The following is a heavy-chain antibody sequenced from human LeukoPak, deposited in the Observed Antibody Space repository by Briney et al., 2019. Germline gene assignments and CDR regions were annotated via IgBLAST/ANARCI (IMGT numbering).Heavy chain of an antibody. J-gene: IGHJ3*02. CDR1: GGAFSSYA. D-gene: IGHD3-3*01. CDR3: ARAFGVVITDAFAI. CDR2: IIPIFGTT. V-gene: IGHV1-69*05. Sequence: SVKVSCKASGGAFSSYAISWMRQAPGQGLEWMGGIIPIFGTTNYAQKFQGRVTITTDESTSTAYMELSSLRSEDTAVYYCARAFGVVITDAFAIWGQCTMVTVSS.